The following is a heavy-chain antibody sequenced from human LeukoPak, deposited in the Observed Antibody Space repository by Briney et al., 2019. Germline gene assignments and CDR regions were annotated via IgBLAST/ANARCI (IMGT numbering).Heavy chain of an antibody. CDR3: ARVLPCSSGWYSYAFDI. CDR2: IYSGGST. D-gene: IGHD6-19*01. V-gene: IGHV3-66*01. CDR1: GFTVSSNY. J-gene: IGHJ3*02. Sequence: EGSLRLSCAASGFTVSSNYMSWVRQAPGKGLEWVSVIYSGGSTYYADSVKGRFTISRDNSKNTLYLQMNSLRAEDTAVYYCARVLPCSSGWYSYAFDIWGQGTMVTVSS.